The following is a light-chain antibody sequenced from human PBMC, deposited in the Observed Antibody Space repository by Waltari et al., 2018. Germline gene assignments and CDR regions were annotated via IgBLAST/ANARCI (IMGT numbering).Light chain of an antibody. V-gene: IGKV1-5*03. J-gene: IGKJ1*01. CDR1: QSISSW. CDR2: KAS. Sequence: DIQMTQFPSTQSASVGDRVTITCRASQSISSWLAWYQQRPGKAPKLLIYKASSLESGIPSRFSGSGSGTEFTLTISSLQPDDFATYYCQQYNSYPSFGQGTKVESK. CDR3: QQYNSYPS.